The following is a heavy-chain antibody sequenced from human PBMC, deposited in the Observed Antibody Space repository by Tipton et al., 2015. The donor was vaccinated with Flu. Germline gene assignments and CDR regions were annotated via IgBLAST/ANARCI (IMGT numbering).Heavy chain of an antibody. CDR1: GGSISSGSYY. V-gene: IGHV4-61*02. CDR2: IYTSGST. J-gene: IGHJ4*02. CDR3: ARSKYPPQGGVVDDY. Sequence: TLSLTCTVSGGSISSGSYYWSWIRQPAGKGPEWIGRIYTSGSTNYNPSLKSRVTISVDTSKNQFSLKLSSATAADTAVYYCARSKYPPQGGVVDDYWGQGTLVTVSS. D-gene: IGHD3-3*01.